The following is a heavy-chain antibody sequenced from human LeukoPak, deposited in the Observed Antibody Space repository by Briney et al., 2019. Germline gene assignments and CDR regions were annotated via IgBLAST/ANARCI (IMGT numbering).Heavy chain of an antibody. V-gene: IGHV4-31*03. D-gene: IGHD4-17*01. J-gene: IGHJ6*02. Sequence: SETLSLTCTVSGGSISSGGYYWSWIRQHPGKGLEWIGHIYYSGSTYYNPSLKSRVTISVDTSKNQFSLKLSSVTAADTAVYYCARDLAVTMSYYYYGMDVWGQGTTVTVSS. CDR2: IYYSGST. CDR3: ARDLAVTMSYYYYGMDV. CDR1: GGSISSGGYY.